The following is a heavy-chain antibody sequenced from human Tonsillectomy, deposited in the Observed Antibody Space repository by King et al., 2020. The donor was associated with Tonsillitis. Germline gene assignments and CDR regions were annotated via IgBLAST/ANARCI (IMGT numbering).Heavy chain of an antibody. CDR1: GGSFSGYY. J-gene: IGHJ6*02. V-gene: IGHV4-34*01. CDR2: INHSGST. CDR3: ARGGGSYYYYYDGMDV. D-gene: IGHD3-16*01. Sequence: VQLQQWGAGLLKPSETLSLTCAVYGGSFSGYYWSWIRQPPGKGLEWIGEINHSGSTNYNPSLKSRVTVSVDTSKNQFSLKLSSVTAADTAVYYCARGGGSYYYYYDGMDVWGQGNTVTVSS.